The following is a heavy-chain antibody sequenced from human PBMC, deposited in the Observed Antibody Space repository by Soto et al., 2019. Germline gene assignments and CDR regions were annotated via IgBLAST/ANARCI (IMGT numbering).Heavy chain of an antibody. CDR1: GYSFSTYA. CDR2: ISAGGGSP. D-gene: IGHD6-6*01. J-gene: IGHJ5*02. Sequence: EVQLLESGGGLVQPGGSLRLSCAASGYSFSTYAMSWVRQAPGKGLEWVSGISAGGGSPFIADSVKCRFIISRDNAKDTLYLQMNSLTGEDTAIYYCVKHAEYQLVSWFDTWGQGTLVTVSS. V-gene: IGHV3-23*01. CDR3: VKHAEYQLVSWFDT.